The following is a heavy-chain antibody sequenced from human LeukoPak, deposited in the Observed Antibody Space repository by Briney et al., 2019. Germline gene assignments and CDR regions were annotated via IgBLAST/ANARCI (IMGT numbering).Heavy chain of an antibody. CDR1: GFTFSTYS. CDR3: ARVRVGGSYFTFDY. J-gene: IGHJ4*02. D-gene: IGHD1-26*01. CDR2: ISSSSSTV. V-gene: IGHV3-48*01. Sequence: GGSLRLSCAASGFTFSTYSMNWVRQAPGKGLEWVSYISSSSSTVYYADSMKGRFTISRDNAKNSLYLQMNSLRAEDTAVYYCARVRVGGSYFTFDYWGQGTLVTASS.